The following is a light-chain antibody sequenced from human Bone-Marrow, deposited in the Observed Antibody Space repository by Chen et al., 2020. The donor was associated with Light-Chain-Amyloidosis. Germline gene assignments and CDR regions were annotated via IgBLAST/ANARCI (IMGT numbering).Light chain of an antibody. V-gene: IGLV2-14*01. Sequence: QSALTQPASVSGSPGLSITISCTGTSSDVGGDNHVSWYQQHPDKAPKLMIYEVTNLPSWVPDRFSGSKSDNTASLTISGLQTEDEADYFCSSYTITNTLVFGSGTRVTVL. CDR1: SSDVGGDNH. J-gene: IGLJ1*01. CDR3: SSYTITNTLV. CDR2: EVT.